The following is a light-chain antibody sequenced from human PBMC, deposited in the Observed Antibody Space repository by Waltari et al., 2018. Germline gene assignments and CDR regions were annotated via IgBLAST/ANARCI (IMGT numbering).Light chain of an antibody. CDR1: QSVNNS. J-gene: IGKJ4*01. Sequence: DIVLTQSPATLSLSPGERAPLTCRASQSVNNSLAWYQQKPGQAPRLLIYDTSNRATGIPARFSGSGSGTDFTLTISSLEPEDFAVYYCQQRTNWPLTFGGGTKVEIK. CDR3: QQRTNWPLT. V-gene: IGKV3-11*01. CDR2: DTS.